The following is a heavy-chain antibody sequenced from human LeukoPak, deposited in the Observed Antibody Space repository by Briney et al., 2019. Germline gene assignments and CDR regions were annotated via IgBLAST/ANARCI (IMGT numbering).Heavy chain of an antibody. J-gene: IGHJ3*02. CDR2: IYTSGST. D-gene: IGHD3-22*01. CDR1: GGSISNYY. CDR3: AGYYDSSGYHRTFDI. Sequence: SETLSLTCTVSGGSISNYYWSWIRQPAGKGLEWIGRIYTSGSTNYNPSLKSRVTLSVDTSKNQFSLKLSSVTAADTAMYYCAGYYDSSGYHRTFDIWGQGTMVTVSS. V-gene: IGHV4-4*07.